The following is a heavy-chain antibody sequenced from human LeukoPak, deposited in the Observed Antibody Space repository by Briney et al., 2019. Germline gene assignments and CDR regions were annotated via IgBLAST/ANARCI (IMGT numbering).Heavy chain of an antibody. D-gene: IGHD3-22*01. CDR2: INPNSGGT. Sequence: ASVKVSCKASGYTFTGYYMHWVRQAPGQGLEWMGWINPNSGGTNYAQKFQGRVTMTRDTSISTAYMELSRLRSDDTAVYYCARVQYYDSSGYNPWGQGTLVTVSS. J-gene: IGHJ5*02. CDR3: ARVQYYDSSGYNP. CDR1: GYTFTGYY. V-gene: IGHV1-2*02.